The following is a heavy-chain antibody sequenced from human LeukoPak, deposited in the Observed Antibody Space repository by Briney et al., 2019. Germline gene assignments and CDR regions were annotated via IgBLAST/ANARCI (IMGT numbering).Heavy chain of an antibody. CDR2: INPNSGGT. J-gene: IGHJ5*02. D-gene: IGHD3-3*01. CDR3: ARGVRDFWSGYFPINWFDP. Sequence: ASVKVSCKASGYTFTGYYMHWVRQAPGQGLEWMGRINPNSGGTNYAQKFQGRVTMTRDTSISTAYMELSRLRSDDTAVYYCARGVRDFWSGYFPINWFDPWGQGTLVTVSS. V-gene: IGHV1-2*06. CDR1: GYTFTGYY.